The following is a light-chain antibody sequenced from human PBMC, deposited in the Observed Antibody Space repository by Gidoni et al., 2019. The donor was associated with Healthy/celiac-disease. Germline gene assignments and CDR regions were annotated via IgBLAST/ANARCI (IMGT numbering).Light chain of an antibody. Sequence: DVQLTQSPSFLSASVGARVTITCRASQYIGSSLAWYQRKSGEAPKFLIYAAATLQSWVPSRFSGSGSGTEFTLTISSLQAEDFATYYCQQLYISPPTFGGGTKVEIK. CDR2: AAA. V-gene: IGKV1-9*01. CDR3: QQLYISPPT. J-gene: IGKJ4*01. CDR1: QYIGSS.